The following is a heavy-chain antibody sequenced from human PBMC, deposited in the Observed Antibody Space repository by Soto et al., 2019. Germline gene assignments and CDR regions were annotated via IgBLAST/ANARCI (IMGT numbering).Heavy chain of an antibody. CDR3: ARFFFQAKDGIRDSVPVSAFLLNRSSDL. D-gene: IGHD3-9*01. J-gene: IGHJ2*01. V-gene: IGHV4-61*03. Sequence: PVKGLEWTGYISYRLSTNYNPSLEIRVTISIDTSKNIYFLKLSSVTAADTDIYYCARFFFQAKDGIRDSVPVSAFLLNRSSDL. CDR2: ISYRLST.